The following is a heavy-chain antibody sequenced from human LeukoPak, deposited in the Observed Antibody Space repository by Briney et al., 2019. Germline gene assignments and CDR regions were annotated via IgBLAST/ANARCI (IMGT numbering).Heavy chain of an antibody. CDR2: IKGDGSEK. Sequence: GGPVRLSCAASGFTFSSYLMTWVPQAPGGGREGVGKIKGDGSEKYYAASVRGQFTISRDNAKNTLYLQMNSLRAEDTAVYYCARFGLVAAIDSWGQGTLVTVSS. J-gene: IGHJ4*02. CDR1: GFTFSSYL. V-gene: IGHV3-7*01. CDR3: ARFGLVAAIDS. D-gene: IGHD5-12*01.